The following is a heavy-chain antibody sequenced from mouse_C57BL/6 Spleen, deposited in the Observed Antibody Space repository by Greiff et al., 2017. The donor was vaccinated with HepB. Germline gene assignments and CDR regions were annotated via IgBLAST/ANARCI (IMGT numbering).Heavy chain of an antibody. CDR3: ARATTVVANWYFDV. J-gene: IGHJ1*03. Sequence: QVQLQQPGAELVMPGASVKLSCKASGYTFTSYWMHWVKQRPGQGLEWIGEIDPSDSYTNYTQKFKGKSTLTVDKSSSTAYMQLSSLTSEDSAVYDCARATTVVANWYFDVWGTGTTVTVSS. CDR1: GYTFTSYW. V-gene: IGHV1-69*01. CDR2: IDPSDSYT. D-gene: IGHD1-1*01.